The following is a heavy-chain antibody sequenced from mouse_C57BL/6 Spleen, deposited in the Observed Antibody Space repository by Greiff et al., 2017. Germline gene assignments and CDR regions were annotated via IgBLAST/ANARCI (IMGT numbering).Heavy chain of an antibody. CDR2: ISYDGSN. CDR3: ARRDYDIAMDY. J-gene: IGHJ4*01. CDR1: GYSITSGYY. D-gene: IGHD2-4*01. V-gene: IGHV3-6*01. Sequence: EVQLQESGPGLVKPSQSLSLTCSVTGYSITSGYYWNWIRQFPGNKLEWMGYISYDGSNNYNPSLKNRISITRDTSKNQFFLKLNSVTTEDTATYYCARRDYDIAMDYWGQGTSVTVSS.